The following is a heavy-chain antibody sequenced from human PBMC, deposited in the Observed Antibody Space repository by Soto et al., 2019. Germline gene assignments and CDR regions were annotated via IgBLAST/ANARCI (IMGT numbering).Heavy chain of an antibody. D-gene: IGHD3-10*01. CDR1: GYTFTSYG. CDR2: ISAYNGNT. CDR3: ARARYYYGSAGVERFDP. Sequence: ASVKVSCKASGYTFTSYGISWVRQAPGQGLEWMGWISAYNGNTNYAQKLQGRVTMTTDTSTSTAYMELRSLRSDDTAVYYCARARYYYGSAGVERFDPWGQGTLVTVSS. J-gene: IGHJ5*02. V-gene: IGHV1-18*01.